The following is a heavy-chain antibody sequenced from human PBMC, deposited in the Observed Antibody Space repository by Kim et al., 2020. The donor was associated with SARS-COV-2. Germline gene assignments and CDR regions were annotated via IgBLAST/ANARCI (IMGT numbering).Heavy chain of an antibody. J-gene: IGHJ5*01. V-gene: IGHV3-23*01. CDR1: GFTFTSYA. CDR2: ITRSGDKT. CDR3: AKDRWARTVIVKGCFD. Sequence: GGSLRLSCAASGFTFTSYAMAWVRQTPGRGLEWVSFITRSGDKTYYADSVKGRFAISRDNSKNTLFLQMNSLRGEDTSVYYCAKDRWARTVIVKGCFD. D-gene: IGHD3-16*02.